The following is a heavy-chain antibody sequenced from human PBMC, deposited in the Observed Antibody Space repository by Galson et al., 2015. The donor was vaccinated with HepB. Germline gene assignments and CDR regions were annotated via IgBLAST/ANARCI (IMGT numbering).Heavy chain of an antibody. D-gene: IGHD3-22*01. Sequence: SVKVSCKASGYTFTSYGISWVRQAPGQGLEWMGWINPNSGGTSYAQKFQGRVTMTRDTSISTAYMELSRLRSDDTAVYYCTRVLDYYDSSGYYSFDAFDIWGQGTMATVSS. CDR1: GYTFTSYG. J-gene: IGHJ3*02. CDR3: TRVLDYYDSSGYYSFDAFDI. V-gene: IGHV1-2*02. CDR2: INPNSGGT.